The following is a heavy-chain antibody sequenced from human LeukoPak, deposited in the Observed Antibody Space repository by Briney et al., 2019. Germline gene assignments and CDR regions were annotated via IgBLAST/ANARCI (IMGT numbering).Heavy chain of an antibody. CDR3: ARDGNHDWFDP. CDR2: IYYSGST. CDR1: GGSISSSSYY. J-gene: IGHJ5*02. D-gene: IGHD4-23*01. V-gene: IGHV4-39*07. Sequence: SETLSLTCTVSGGSISSSSYYWGWFRQPPGKGLEWIGSIYYSGSTYYNPSLKSRVTISVDTSKNQFSLKLSSVTAADTAVYYCARDGNHDWFDPWGQGTLVTVSS.